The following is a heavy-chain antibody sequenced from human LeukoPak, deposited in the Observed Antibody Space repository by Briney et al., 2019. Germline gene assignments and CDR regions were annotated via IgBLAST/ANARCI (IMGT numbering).Heavy chain of an antibody. CDR2: INPSGGST. CDR1: GYTFTSYY. D-gene: IGHD3-9*01. V-gene: IGHV1-46*01. CDR3: ASSDILTGYYIRGFDP. Sequence: RASVKVSCKASGYTFTSYYMHWVRQAPGQGLEWMGIINPSGGSTSYAQKFQGRVTMTRDTSTSTVYMELSSLRSGDTAVYYCASSDILTGYYIRGFDPWGQGTLVTVSS. J-gene: IGHJ5*02.